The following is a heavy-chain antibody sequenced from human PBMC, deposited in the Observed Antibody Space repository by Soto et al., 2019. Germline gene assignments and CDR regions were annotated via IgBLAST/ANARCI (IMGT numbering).Heavy chain of an antibody. D-gene: IGHD1-26*01. Sequence: QVQLQESGPGLVKPSQTLSLTCTVSGGSFSSGGYYWSWIRQHPGKGLEWIGYIYYSGSTYYNYYNPSLKSRVTISVDTSKNQFSLKLSSVTAADTAVYYCARTPLLWGQGTLVTVSS. V-gene: IGHV4-31*03. CDR2: IYYSGSTYYN. CDR3: ARTPLL. J-gene: IGHJ4*02. CDR1: GGSFSSGGYY.